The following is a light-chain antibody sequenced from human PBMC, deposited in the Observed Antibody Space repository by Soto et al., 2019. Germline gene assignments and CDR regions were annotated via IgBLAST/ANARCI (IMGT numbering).Light chain of an antibody. Sequence: EIVITQSPATLSVSPGERATLSCRASQSVSSNLAWYQQKPGQAHRLLIYGASTRATGIPARFSGSGSGTEFTLTIRSLQSEDFAVYYCKQYNNWPLTVGGGTKVDIK. CDR1: QSVSSN. J-gene: IGKJ4*01. CDR2: GAS. V-gene: IGKV3-15*01. CDR3: KQYNNWPLT.